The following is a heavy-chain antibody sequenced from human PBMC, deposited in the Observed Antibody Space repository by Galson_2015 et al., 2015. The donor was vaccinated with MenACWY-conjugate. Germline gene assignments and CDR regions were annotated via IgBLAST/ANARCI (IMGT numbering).Heavy chain of an antibody. D-gene: IGHD5-24*01. Sequence: SVKVSCKASGYTINGHFLHWVRQAPGQGLEWMGRINPNSGGTNYAEKFQGRVTMTWDTSFSTSYMELSSDDTAIYFCARSRYNTGWAFDYGGQGTLVTVSS. CDR2: INPNSGGT. CDR1: GYTINGHF. V-gene: IGHV1-2*06. J-gene: IGHJ4*02. CDR3: ARSRYNTGWAFDY.